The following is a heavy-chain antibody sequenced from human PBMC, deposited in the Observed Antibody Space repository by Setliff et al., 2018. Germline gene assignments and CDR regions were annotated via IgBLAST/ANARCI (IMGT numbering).Heavy chain of an antibody. CDR3: ARLSWNGLRYYGLDV. Sequence: SETLSLTCTVYGGSFSDYYWGWIRQPPGKGLEWIAEINHSGSTNYNPSLKSRVTISVDTSTNQFSLKLRSVTAADTAVYYCARLSWNGLRYYGLDVWGQGTTVTVSS. CDR2: INHSGST. J-gene: IGHJ6*02. V-gene: IGHV4-34*01. D-gene: IGHD3-3*01. CDR1: GGSFSDYY.